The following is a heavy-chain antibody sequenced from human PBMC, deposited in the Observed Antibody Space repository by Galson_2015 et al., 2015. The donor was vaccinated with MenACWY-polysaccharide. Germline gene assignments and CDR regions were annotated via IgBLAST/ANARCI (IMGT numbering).Heavy chain of an antibody. CDR3: AKMGGGYRTYWYFDL. J-gene: IGHJ2*01. CDR2: INSDGSST. V-gene: IGHV3-74*01. D-gene: IGHD5-12*01. CDR1: GFAFSRYW. Sequence: LRLSCAASGFAFSRYWMHWVRQAPGKGLVWVSRINSDGSSTSYADSVKGRFTISRDNAKNTLYLQMNSLRAEDTAVYYCAKMGGGYRTYWYFDLWGRGTLVTVSS.